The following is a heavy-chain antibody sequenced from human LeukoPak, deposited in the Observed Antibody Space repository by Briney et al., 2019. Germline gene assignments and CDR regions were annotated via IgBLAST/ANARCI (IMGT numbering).Heavy chain of an antibody. CDR1: GFTFSSYS. J-gene: IGHJ6*03. CDR3: ARAAIAAARIYYYMDV. Sequence: GGSQRLSCAASGFTFSSYSMNWVRQAPGKGLEWVSFISTSSSYIHNADSVKGRFTISRDNAENSLYLQMNSLRAEDTAVYYCARAAIAAARIYYYMDVWGKGTTVTVSS. D-gene: IGHD6-13*01. CDR2: ISTSSSYI. V-gene: IGHV3-21*01.